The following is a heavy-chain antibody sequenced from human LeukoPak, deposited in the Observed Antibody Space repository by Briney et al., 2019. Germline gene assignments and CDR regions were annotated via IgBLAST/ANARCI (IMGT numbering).Heavy chain of an antibody. D-gene: IGHD2-21*02. CDR3: ARARYGVVTIGPRYYFDY. CDR1: GGTFSSYA. Sequence: ASVKVSCKASGGTFSSYAISWVRQAPGQGLEWMGGIIPIFGTANYAQKFQGRVTSTADESTSTAYMELSSLRSEDTAVYYCARARYGVVTIGPRYYFDYWGQGTLVTVSS. J-gene: IGHJ4*02. CDR2: IIPIFGTA. V-gene: IGHV1-69*13.